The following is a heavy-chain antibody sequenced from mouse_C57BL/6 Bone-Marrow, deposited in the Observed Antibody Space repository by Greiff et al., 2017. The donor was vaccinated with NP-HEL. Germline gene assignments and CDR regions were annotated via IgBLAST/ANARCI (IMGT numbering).Heavy chain of an antibody. CDR1: GFNIKDDY. CDR2: IDPENGDT. CDR3: TTGISCAY. V-gene: IGHV14-4*01. Sequence: EVKLVESGAELVRPGASVKLSCTASGFNIKDDYMHWVKQRPEQGLEWIGWIDPENGDTEYASKFQGKATITADTSSNTAYLQLSSLTSEDTAVYYCTTGISCAYWGQGTLVTVSA. J-gene: IGHJ3*01.